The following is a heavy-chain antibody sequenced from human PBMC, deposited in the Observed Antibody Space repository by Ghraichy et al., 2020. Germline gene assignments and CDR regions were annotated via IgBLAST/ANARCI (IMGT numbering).Heavy chain of an antibody. CDR1: GGSISSSSYY. V-gene: IGHV4-39*01. CDR3: ASRYCSGGSCYSYYFDY. D-gene: IGHD2-15*01. CDR2: IYYSWST. J-gene: IGHJ4*02. Sequence: SETLSLTCTVSGGSISSSSYYWGWIRQPPGKGLEWIGSIYYSWSTYYNPSLKSRVTISVDTSKNQFSLKLSSVTAADTAVYYCASRYCSGGSCYSYYFDYWGQGTLVTVSS.